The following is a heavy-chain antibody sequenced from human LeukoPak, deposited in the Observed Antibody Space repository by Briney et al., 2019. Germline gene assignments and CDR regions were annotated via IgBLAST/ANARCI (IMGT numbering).Heavy chain of an antibody. Sequence: GGSLRLSCAASGFTFSSYSMSWVRQAPGKGLEWVSSISSSSSYIYYADSVKGRFTISRDNAKNSLYLQMNSLRAEDTAVYYCARDFWFRELLPTYFDYWGQGTLVTVSS. V-gene: IGHV3-21*01. CDR3: ARDFWFRELLPTYFDY. D-gene: IGHD3-10*01. CDR1: GFTFSSYS. CDR2: ISSSSSYI. J-gene: IGHJ4*02.